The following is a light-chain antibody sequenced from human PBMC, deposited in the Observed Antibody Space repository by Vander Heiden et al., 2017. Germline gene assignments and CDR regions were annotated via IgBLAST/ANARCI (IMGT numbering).Light chain of an antibody. CDR1: SSHIGAGYD. J-gene: IGLJ2*01. CDR2: GKS. Sequence: QSVLTQPPSVSGAPGQRVTISCTGSSSHIGAGYDVHWYQQLPGTAPKLLIYGKSNRTSGVPDRFSGSKSGTSAALAITGLQAEDEADYYCQSYESSRSPVVFGGGTKLTVL. V-gene: IGLV1-40*01. CDR3: QSYESSRSPVV.